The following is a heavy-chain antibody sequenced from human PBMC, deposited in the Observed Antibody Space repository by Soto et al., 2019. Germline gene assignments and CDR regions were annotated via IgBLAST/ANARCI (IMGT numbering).Heavy chain of an antibody. Sequence: QVQLVESGGGVVQPGRSLRLSCGASGFTFSSHGMHWVRQAPGKGLEWVAVIWYDGTNKYYVDAVKGRFTISRDNSRNTVSLQMNSLRVEDTAEYYCARWGDNKVFDYWGQGTLVSVSS. V-gene: IGHV3-33*01. CDR3: ARWGDNKVFDY. CDR2: IWYDGTNK. J-gene: IGHJ4*02. CDR1: GFTFSSHG. D-gene: IGHD3-10*01.